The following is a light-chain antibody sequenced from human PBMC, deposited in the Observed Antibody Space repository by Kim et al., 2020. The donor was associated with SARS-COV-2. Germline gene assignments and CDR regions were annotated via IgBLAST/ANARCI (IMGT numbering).Light chain of an antibody. CDR3: SSYTSSSALV. CDR1: SSDVGSYNR. J-gene: IGLJ2*01. Sequence: GQSVTISCTGTSSDVGSYNRVSWYQQPPGTAPKLMIYEVSNRPSGVPDRFSGSKSGNTASLTISGLQAEDEADYYCSSYTSSSALVFGGRTQLTVL. CDR2: EVS. V-gene: IGLV2-18*02.